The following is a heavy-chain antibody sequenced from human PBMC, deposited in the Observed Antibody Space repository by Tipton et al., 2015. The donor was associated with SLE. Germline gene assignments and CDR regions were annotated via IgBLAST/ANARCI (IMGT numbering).Heavy chain of an antibody. Sequence: TLSLTCTVSGGSISSYYWSWIPQPPGKGLEWIGYIYYSGSTNYNPSLKSRVTISVDTSKNQFSLKLSSVTAADTAVYYCARGGLGVSYYYYMDVWGKGTTVTVSS. CDR2: IYYSGST. J-gene: IGHJ6*03. D-gene: IGHD1-26*01. CDR3: ARGGLGVSYYYYMDV. CDR1: GGSISSYY. V-gene: IGHV4-59*01.